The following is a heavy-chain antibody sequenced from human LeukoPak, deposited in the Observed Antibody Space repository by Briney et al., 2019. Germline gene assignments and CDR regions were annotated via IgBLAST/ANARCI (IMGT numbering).Heavy chain of an antibody. Sequence: SETLSLTCAVYGGSFSGYYWSWIRQPPGKGLEWIGEINHRGSTNYNPSLKSRVTISVDTSKNQFSLKLSSVTAADTAVYYCARGMGIAAPGTRDWGQGTLVTVSS. CDR1: GGSFSGYY. J-gene: IGHJ4*02. CDR2: INHRGST. V-gene: IGHV4-34*01. CDR3: ARGMGIAAPGTRD. D-gene: IGHD6-13*01.